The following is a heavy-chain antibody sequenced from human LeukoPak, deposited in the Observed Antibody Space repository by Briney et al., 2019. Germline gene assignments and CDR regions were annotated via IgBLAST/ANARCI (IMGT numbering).Heavy chain of an antibody. CDR3: ARVGHCSSTSCQYFDY. D-gene: IGHD2-2*01. Sequence: ASVKVSCKASGYTLTVYYLYWVRQAPGQGLECMGWMNPNTGDTNYAQKFQGRVTMTRDTSINTAYMELSGLTSDDTAVYYCARVGHCSSTSCQYFDYWGQGTLVTVSS. V-gene: IGHV1-2*02. CDR1: GYTLTVYY. CDR2: MNPNTGDT. J-gene: IGHJ4*02.